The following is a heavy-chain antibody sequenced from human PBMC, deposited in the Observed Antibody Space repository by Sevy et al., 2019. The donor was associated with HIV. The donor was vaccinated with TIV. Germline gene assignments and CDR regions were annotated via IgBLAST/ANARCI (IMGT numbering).Heavy chain of an antibody. V-gene: IGHV4-34*01. CDR1: GGSFSTYS. D-gene: IGHD2-15*01. CDR3: ARSTGGGNFDY. J-gene: IGHJ4*02. Sequence: SETLSLTCAVYGGSFSTYSWSWIRQPPGKGLEWIEEINHTGDTNYNPSLESRVTISVDTSKNQFSLKLSSVTAADTAVYYCARSTGGGNFDYWGQGTLVTVSS. CDR2: INHTGDT.